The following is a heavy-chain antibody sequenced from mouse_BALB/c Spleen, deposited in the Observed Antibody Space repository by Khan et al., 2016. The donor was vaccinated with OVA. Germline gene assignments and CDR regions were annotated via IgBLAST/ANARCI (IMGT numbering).Heavy chain of an antibody. CDR3: ARGGYGGFAY. CDR1: GYTFTSYD. J-gene: IGHJ3*01. CDR2: IFPGDGST. D-gene: IGHD2-14*01. V-gene: IGHV1-85*01. Sequence: QVRLQQSGAELVKPGASVKLSCKASGYTFTSYDISWVRQRPEQGLEWIGWIFPGDGSTKYNERFKGKATLTTDKSSSTAYMQLSRLTSEDSAVYCCARGGYGGFAYWGQGTLVTVSA.